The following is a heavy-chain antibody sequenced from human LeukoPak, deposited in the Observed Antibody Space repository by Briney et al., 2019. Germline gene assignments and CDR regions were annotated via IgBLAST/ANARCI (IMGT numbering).Heavy chain of an antibody. CDR2: IYHSGST. CDR1: GYSISSGYY. D-gene: IGHD3-10*01. Sequence: SETLSLTCTVSGYSISSGYYWGWIRQPPGKGLEWIGSIYHSGSTYYNPSLKSRVTMSVDTSKNQFSLKLSSVTAADTAVYYCARGRGGYFDYWGQGTLVTVSS. CDR3: ARGRGGYFDY. J-gene: IGHJ4*02. V-gene: IGHV4-38-2*02.